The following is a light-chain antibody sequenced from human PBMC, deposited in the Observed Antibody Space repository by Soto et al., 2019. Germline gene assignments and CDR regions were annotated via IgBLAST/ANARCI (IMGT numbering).Light chain of an antibody. CDR3: QQYNSYSLT. Sequence: DIQMTQSPSTLSASVGDRVTITCRASQTLSSWLAWYQQKPGKTPKLLIYDVSTLEGGVPSRFSGSGSGTEFTLTISRLQPDDFATYYCQQYNSYSLTFGGGTKVEIK. CDR2: DVS. J-gene: IGKJ4*01. CDR1: QTLSSW. V-gene: IGKV1-5*01.